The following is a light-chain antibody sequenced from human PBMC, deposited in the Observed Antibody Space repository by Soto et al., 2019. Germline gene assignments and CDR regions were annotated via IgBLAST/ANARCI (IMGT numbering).Light chain of an antibody. CDR1: QRLSSW. CDR2: DTS. V-gene: IGKV1-5*01. J-gene: IGKJ1*01. Sequence: DIQMTQSPSILSASVGDRVIITCRASQRLSSWLAWYQQKPGQAPKLLIFDTSNLASGVPSRFSGSGSGTEFTLTIRSLHPDDFATYYCQQYDDYWTFGQGTKVGIK. CDR3: QQYDDYWT.